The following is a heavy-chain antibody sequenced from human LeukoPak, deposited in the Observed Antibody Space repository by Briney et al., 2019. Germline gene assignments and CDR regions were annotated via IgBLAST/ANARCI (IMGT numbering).Heavy chain of an antibody. CDR3: ASRNYYDSSGYYYYYFDY. J-gene: IGHJ4*02. CDR2: ISGSGTST. CDR1: GFTFSNYA. D-gene: IGHD3-22*01. Sequence: GGSLRLSCAASGFTFSNYAMSWVRQAPGKGLEWVSGISGSGTSTYYADSVKGRFTISRDNSKNTLYLQMNSMRAEDTAVFYCASRNYYDSSGYYYYYFDYWGQGILVTVSS. V-gene: IGHV3-23*01.